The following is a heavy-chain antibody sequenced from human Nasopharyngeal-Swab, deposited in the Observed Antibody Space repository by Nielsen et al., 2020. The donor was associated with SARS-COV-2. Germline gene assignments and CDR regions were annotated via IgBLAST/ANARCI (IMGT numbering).Heavy chain of an antibody. D-gene: IGHD1-1*01. V-gene: IGHV3-21*01. CDR3: ARVSGTQSIYYYYGMDV. CDR1: GFTCSSYS. Sequence: GGALRLSCAASGFTCSSYSMNWVRQAPGKGLEWVSSISSSSYIYYADSVKGRFTISRDNAKNSLYLQMNSLRAEDTAVYYCARVSGTQSIYYYYGMDVWGQGTTVTVSS. CDR2: ISSSSYI. J-gene: IGHJ6*02.